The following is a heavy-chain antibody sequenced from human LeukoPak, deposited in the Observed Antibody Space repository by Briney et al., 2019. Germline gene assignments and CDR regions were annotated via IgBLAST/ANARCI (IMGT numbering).Heavy chain of an antibody. Sequence: ASVKVSCKASGYTFTSYGISWVRQAPGQGLEWMGWISAYNGNTNYAQKLQRRVTMTTDTSTSTAYMELRSLRSDDTAVYYCARFRPRYFDWFVREGQYYFDYWGQGTLVTVSS. V-gene: IGHV1-18*01. D-gene: IGHD3-9*01. CDR2: ISAYNGNT. CDR1: GYTFTSYG. CDR3: ARFRPRYFDWFVREGQYYFDY. J-gene: IGHJ4*02.